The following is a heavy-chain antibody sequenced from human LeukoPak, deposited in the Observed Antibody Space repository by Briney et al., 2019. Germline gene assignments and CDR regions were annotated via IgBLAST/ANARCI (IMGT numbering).Heavy chain of an antibody. Sequence: PSETLSLTCTVSGGSISSGGYYWSWIRQHGGGGLEWIGYIYYSGSTYYNPSLKSRVTISVDTSKNQFSLKLSSVTAADTAVYYCARDHGDSFNFDYWGQGTLVTVSS. CDR2: IYYSGST. D-gene: IGHD4-17*01. V-gene: IGHV4-31*03. J-gene: IGHJ4*02. CDR3: ARDHGDSFNFDY. CDR1: GGSISSGGYY.